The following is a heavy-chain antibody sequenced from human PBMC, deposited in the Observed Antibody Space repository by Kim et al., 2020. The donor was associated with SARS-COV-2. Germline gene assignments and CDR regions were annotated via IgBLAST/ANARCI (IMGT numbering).Heavy chain of an antibody. V-gene: IGHV1-2*06. CDR3: ARCDDFWSGLTRGMDV. D-gene: IGHD3-3*01. CDR1: GYTFTGYY. CDR2: INPNSGGT. J-gene: IGHJ6*02. Sequence: ASVKVSCKASGYTFTGYYMHWVRQAPGQGLEWMGRINPNSGGTNYAQKFQGRVTMTRDTSISTAYMELSRLRSDDTAVYYCARCDDFWSGLTRGMDVWGQGTTVTVSS.